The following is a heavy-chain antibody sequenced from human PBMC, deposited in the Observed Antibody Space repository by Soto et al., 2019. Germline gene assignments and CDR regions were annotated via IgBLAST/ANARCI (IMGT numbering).Heavy chain of an antibody. Sequence: GGSLRLSCAASGFTFRSYEMNWVRRAPGKGLEWVAYIRSSGSTIYYADSVKGRFTISRDNAKNSLYLQMNSLRAEDTAVYYCARGDMGIISFDYWGQGTLVTVSS. CDR2: IRSSGSTI. CDR1: GFTFRSYE. D-gene: IGHD3-9*01. CDR3: ARGDMGIISFDY. V-gene: IGHV3-48*03. J-gene: IGHJ4*02.